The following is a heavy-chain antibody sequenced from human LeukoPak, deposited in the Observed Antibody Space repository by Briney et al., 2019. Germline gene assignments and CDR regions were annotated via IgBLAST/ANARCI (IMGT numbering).Heavy chain of an antibody. J-gene: IGHJ4*02. CDR3: ARLVADPFDY. CDR1: GFTFSSYW. Sequence: GSLXLXCAASGFTFSSYWMHWVRQAPGKGLVWVSRINSDGSTTIYADSVKGRFTISRDNAKNTLYLQMNNLRADDTAVYYCARLVADPFDYWGQGTLVTVSS. V-gene: IGHV3-74*01. CDR2: INSDGSTT. D-gene: IGHD5-12*01.